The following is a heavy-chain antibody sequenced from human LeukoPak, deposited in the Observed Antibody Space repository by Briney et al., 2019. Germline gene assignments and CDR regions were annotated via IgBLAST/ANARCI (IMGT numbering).Heavy chain of an antibody. CDR2: KYYSGNT. Sequence: SETLSLTCNVSGGFVSTYYWSWIRQSPGKGLEWIGYKYYSGNTNYSPSLQSRVTISVDTSTNQVFLQLTSVTAADTAVYYCARGEGGYYSHWHFDLWGRGILVSVSS. J-gene: IGHJ2*01. CDR3: ARGEGGYYSHWHFDL. V-gene: IGHV4-59*02. D-gene: IGHD3-16*01. CDR1: GGFVSTYY.